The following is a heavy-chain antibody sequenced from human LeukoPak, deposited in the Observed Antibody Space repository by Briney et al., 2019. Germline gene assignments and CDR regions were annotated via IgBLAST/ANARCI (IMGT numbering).Heavy chain of an antibody. CDR2: IIPIFGTA. J-gene: IGHJ6*02. CDR1: GGTFSSYA. Sequence: SVKVSCKASGGTFSSYAISWVRQAPGQGLEWMGGIIPIFGTANYAQKFQGRVTITADESTSTAYMELSSLRSEDTAVYYCARGRYDSSGYYLYYYYGMDVWGQGTTVTVSS. D-gene: IGHD3-22*01. V-gene: IGHV1-69*13. CDR3: ARGRYDSSGYYLYYYYGMDV.